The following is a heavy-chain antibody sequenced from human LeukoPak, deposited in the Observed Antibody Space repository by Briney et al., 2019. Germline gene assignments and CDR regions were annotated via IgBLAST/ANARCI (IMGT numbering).Heavy chain of an antibody. CDR2: TYYRSQWYY. Sequence: SQTLSLTCVISGDSVSSNIATWNWIRQSPSRGLEWLGRTYYRSQWYYDYAVSVRSRITINPDTSKNQFSLKLSSVTAADTAIYYCARGRYFDLWGQGTLVTVSS. J-gene: IGHJ4*02. CDR1: GDSVSSNIAT. V-gene: IGHV6-1*01. D-gene: IGHD3-9*01. CDR3: ARGRYFDL.